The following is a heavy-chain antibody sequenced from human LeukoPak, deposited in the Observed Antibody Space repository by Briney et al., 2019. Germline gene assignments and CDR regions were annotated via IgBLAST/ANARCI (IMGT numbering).Heavy chain of an antibody. CDR3: ASETSTMVRGVIQA. CDR2: INHSGST. Sequence: SETLSLTCAVYGGSFSGYYWSWIRQPPGKGLEWIGEINHSGSTNYNPSLKCRVTISVDTSKNQFSLKLSSVTAADTAVYYCASETSTMVRGVIQAWGQGTLVTVSS. V-gene: IGHV4-34*01. CDR1: GGSFSGYY. D-gene: IGHD3-10*01. J-gene: IGHJ5*02.